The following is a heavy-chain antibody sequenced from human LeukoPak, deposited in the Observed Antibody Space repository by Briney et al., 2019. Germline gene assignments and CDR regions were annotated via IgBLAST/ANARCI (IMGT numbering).Heavy chain of an antibody. Sequence: SVKVSCKASGGTFSSYAISWVRQAPGQGLEWMGGIIPIFGTANYAQKFQGRVTITTDESTSTAYMELSSLRSEDTAVYYCVSTGIVGARGGPYYFDYWGQGTLVTVSS. J-gene: IGHJ4*02. V-gene: IGHV1-69*05. CDR3: VSTGIVGARGGPYYFDY. CDR1: GGTFSSYA. D-gene: IGHD1-26*01. CDR2: IIPIFGTA.